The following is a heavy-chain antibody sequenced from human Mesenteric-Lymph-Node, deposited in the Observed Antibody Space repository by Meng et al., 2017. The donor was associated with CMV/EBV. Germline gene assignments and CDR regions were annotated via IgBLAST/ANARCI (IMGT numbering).Heavy chain of an antibody. V-gene: IGHV3-33*06. D-gene: IGHD1-26*01. CDR3: AKGKYSGSYFGFDY. Sequence: GESLKISCAASGFTFSSYGMHWVRQAPGKGLEWVAVIWYDGSNKYYADSVKGRFTISRDNSKNTLYLQMNSLRAEDTAVYYCAKGKYSGSYFGFDYWGQGTLVTVSS. J-gene: IGHJ4*02. CDR2: IWYDGSNK. CDR1: GFTFSSYG.